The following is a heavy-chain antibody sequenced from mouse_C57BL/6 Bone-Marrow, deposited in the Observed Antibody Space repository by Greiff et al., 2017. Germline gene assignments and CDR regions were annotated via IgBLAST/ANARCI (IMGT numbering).Heavy chain of an antibody. CDR3: ARSRVGNYHYFDY. CDR2: FTMYSDAT. Sequence: LKESGAELVRPGSSVKLSCKDSYFAFMASAMHWVKQRPGHGLEWIGSFTMYSDATEYSENFKGKATLTANTSSSTAYMELSSLTSEDSAVYYGARSRVGNYHYFDYWGQGTTLTVSS. CDR1: YFAFMASA. J-gene: IGHJ2*01. D-gene: IGHD2-1*01. V-gene: IGHV1-49*01.